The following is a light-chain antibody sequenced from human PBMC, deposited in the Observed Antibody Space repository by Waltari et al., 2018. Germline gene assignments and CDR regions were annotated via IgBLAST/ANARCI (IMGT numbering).Light chain of an antibody. CDR3: GTWDTSLSGGV. J-gene: IGLJ3*02. Sequence: HSVLTQPPSVSAAPGQKVTISCSGSSSNIGDNYVSWYQHLPGTAPKLLTYEKNKRASGIPDRFSASKPDTSATLGITGLQTGDEADYYCGTWDTSLSGGVFGGGTKLTVL. V-gene: IGLV1-51*01. CDR1: SSNIGDNY. CDR2: EKN.